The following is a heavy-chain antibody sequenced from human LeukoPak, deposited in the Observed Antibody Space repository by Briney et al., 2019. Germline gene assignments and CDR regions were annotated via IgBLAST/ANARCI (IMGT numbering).Heavy chain of an antibody. CDR2: IKKDGSEK. CDR3: AREERWLFGSGANIDY. J-gene: IGHJ4*02. V-gene: IGHV3-7*01. CDR1: GFTFSSDC. Sequence: PGGSLRLSCAASGFTFSSDCMGWGRPAPGKGLEWVANIKKDGSEKYYVVTVKGRFTISRDNAKNSLYLQMNSLRAEDTAVYYCAREERWLFGSGANIDYWGQGTLVTVSS. D-gene: IGHD3-10*01.